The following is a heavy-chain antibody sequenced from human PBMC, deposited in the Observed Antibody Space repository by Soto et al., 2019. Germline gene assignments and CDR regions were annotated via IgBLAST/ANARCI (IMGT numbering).Heavy chain of an antibody. CDR3: ARDGGSSVSWFDP. V-gene: IGHV3-33*01. J-gene: IGHJ5*02. CDR1: GFTFSSYG. CDR2: IWYDGSNK. D-gene: IGHD6-25*01. Sequence: GGSLRLSCAASGFTFSSYGMHWVRQAPGKGLEWVAVIWYDGSNKYYADSVKGRFTISRDNSKNTLYLQMNSLRAEDTAVYYCARDGGSSVSWFDPWGQGTLVTV.